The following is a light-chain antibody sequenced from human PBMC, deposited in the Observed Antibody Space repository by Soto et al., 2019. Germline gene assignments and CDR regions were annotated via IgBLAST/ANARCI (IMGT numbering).Light chain of an antibody. V-gene: IGKV4-1*01. CDR2: WAS. Sequence: IVMTQSPDSLAVSLGKRATVNCKSSQSILYSPNNKNYLAWYQQKPGQPPKLLIYWASTRESGVPDRFSGSGSGTDFTLTISSLHAEYVAVYYCQQYFSTPYTFGQGTKVDIK. CDR1: QSILYSPNNKNY. CDR3: QQYFSTPYT. J-gene: IGKJ2*01.